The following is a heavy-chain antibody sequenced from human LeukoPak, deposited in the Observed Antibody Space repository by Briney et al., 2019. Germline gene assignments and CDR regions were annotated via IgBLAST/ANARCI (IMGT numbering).Heavy chain of an antibody. Sequence: GGSLRLSCAASGFTVSSNYVSWARQAPGKGLEWVSVIYSGGSTYYADSVKGRFTISRDNSKNTLYLQMNSLRAEDTAVYYCASTFYGDSPPYWGQGTLVTVSS. D-gene: IGHD4-17*01. CDR2: IYSGGST. V-gene: IGHV3-66*01. J-gene: IGHJ4*02. CDR1: GFTVSSNY. CDR3: ASTFYGDSPPY.